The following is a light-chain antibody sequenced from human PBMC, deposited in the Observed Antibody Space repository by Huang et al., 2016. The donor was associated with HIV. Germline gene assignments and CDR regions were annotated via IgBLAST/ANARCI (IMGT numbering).Light chain of an antibody. CDR1: QNIHTH. CDR2: DAS. CDR3: QQRVNGLT. Sequence: EIVLTQSPATLSFFPGQRVSLSCRASQNIHTHLAWYKQRPGQPPRLLIYDASSRVPGVAARFSGSGSGTDFTLTISSLESEDFATYYCQQRVNGLTFGGGTKV. J-gene: IGKJ4*01. V-gene: IGKV3-11*01.